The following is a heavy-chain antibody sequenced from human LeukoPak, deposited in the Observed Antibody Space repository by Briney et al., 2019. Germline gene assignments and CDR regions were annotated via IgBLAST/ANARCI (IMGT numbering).Heavy chain of an antibody. CDR2: INPNSGGT. D-gene: IGHD6-13*01. CDR3: ARDGSRGSSWSGYWFDP. J-gene: IGHJ5*02. CDR1: GYTFTGYY. V-gene: IGHV1-2*02. Sequence: ASVKVSCKASGYTFTGYYMHWVRQAPGQGLEWMGWINPNSGGTNYAQKFQGRVTMTRDTSISTAYMELSRLRSDDTAVYYCARDGSRGSSWSGYWFDPWGQGTLVTVSS.